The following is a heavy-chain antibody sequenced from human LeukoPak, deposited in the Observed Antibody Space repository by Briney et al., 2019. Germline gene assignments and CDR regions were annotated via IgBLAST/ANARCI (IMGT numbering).Heavy chain of an antibody. CDR2: XXISGST. D-gene: IGHD3-9*01. Sequence: PSETLSLTCTVSGGSISSYYWSWIRQXAGKXXXXXXXXXISGSTNYNPSLKSRVTMSVDTSKNQFSLKLNSVTAADTAVYYCAREGDDILTGYSFDAFDVWGQGTMVTVSS. CDR1: GGSISSYY. J-gene: IGHJ3*01. V-gene: IGHV4-4*07. CDR3: AREGDDILTGYSFDAFDV.